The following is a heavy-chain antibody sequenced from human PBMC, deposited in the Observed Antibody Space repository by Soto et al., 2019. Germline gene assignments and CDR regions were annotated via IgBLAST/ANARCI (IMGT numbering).Heavy chain of an antibody. CDR3: ARGGYSYGRGWFDP. V-gene: IGHV4-34*01. CDR2: INHSGST. Sequence: SEALSLTCAVYGGSFSAYYWSWIRQPPGKGLEWIGEINHSGSTNYNPSLKSRVTISVDTSKSQFSLKLSSVTAADTAVYYCARGGYSYGRGWFDPWGQGTLVTVS. D-gene: IGHD5-18*01. CDR1: GGSFSAYY. J-gene: IGHJ5*02.